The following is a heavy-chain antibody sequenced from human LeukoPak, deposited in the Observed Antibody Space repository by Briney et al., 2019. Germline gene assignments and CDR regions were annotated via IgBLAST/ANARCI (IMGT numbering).Heavy chain of an antibody. CDR3: ARDPGVVARYYFDY. V-gene: IGHV4-59*01. J-gene: IGHJ4*02. CDR1: GGSISSYY. CDR2: IYYSGST. Sequence: PSETLSLTCTVSGGSISSYYWSWIRQPPRKGQERIGYIYYSGSTNYNPSLKSRVTISVDTSKNQFSLKLSSVTAADTAVYYCARDPGVVARYYFDYWGQGTLVTVSS. D-gene: IGHD2-15*01.